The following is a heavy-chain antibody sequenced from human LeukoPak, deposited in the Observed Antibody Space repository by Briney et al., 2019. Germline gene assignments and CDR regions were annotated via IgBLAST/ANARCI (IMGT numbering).Heavy chain of an antibody. CDR1: GFTFSSYC. CDR3: ARDRASTHSGYDYSNWFDP. Sequence: GGSLRLSCAASGFTFSSYCMNWVRQAPGKGLEWVSSISSSSSYIYYADSVKGRFTISRDNAKNSLYLQMNSLRAEDTAVYYCARDRASTHSGYDYSNWFDPWGQGTLVTVSS. J-gene: IGHJ5*02. V-gene: IGHV3-21*01. D-gene: IGHD5-12*01. CDR2: ISSSSSYI.